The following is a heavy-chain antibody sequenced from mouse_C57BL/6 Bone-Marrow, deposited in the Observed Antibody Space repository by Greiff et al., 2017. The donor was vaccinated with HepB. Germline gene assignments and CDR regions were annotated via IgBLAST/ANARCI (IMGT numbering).Heavy chain of an antibody. J-gene: IGHJ4*01. Sequence: EADGGLVQPRGSLTLSCAASGFSFNTYAMNWVRQAPGKGLEWVARIRSKSNNYATYYADSVKDRFTISRDDSESMLYLQMNNLKTEDTAMYYCVRHPYAMDYWGQGTSVTVSS. CDR3: VRHPYAMDY. CDR2: IRSKSNNYAT. CDR1: GFSFNTYA. V-gene: IGHV10-1*01.